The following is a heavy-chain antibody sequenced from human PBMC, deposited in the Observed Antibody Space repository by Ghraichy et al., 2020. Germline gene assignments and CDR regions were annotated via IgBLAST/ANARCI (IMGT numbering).Heavy chain of an antibody. V-gene: IGHV4-38-2*02. CDR2: IYHSGST. J-gene: IGHJ5*02. CDR3: ARVWGSGYYYGSGSSARNWFDP. D-gene: IGHD3-10*01. Sequence: SETLSLTCTVSGYSISSGYYWGWIRQPPGKGLEWIGSIYHSGSTYYNPSLKSRVTISVDTSKNQFSLKLSSVTAADTAVYYCARVWGSGYYYGSGSSARNWFDPWGQGTLVTVST. CDR1: GYSISSGYY.